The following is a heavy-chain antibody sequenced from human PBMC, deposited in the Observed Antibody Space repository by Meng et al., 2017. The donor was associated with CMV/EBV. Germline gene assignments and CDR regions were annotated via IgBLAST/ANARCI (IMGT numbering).Heavy chain of an antibody. J-gene: IGHJ5*02. V-gene: IGHV4-34*01. Sequence: GSLRLSCAVYGGSFSGYYWSWIHQPPGKGLEWIGEINHSGSTNYNPSLKSRVTISVDTSKNQFSLKLSSVTAADTAVYYCARGFSWGAHQLVRRNWFDPWGQGTLVTVSS. D-gene: IGHD6-13*01. CDR2: INHSGST. CDR1: GGSFSGYY. CDR3: ARGFSWGAHQLVRRNWFDP.